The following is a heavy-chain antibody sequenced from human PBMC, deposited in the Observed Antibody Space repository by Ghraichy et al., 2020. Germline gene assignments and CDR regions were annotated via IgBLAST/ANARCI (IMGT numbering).Heavy chain of an antibody. D-gene: IGHD6-13*01. Sequence: GGSLRLSCAASGFSFRSYWMTWVRQAPGKGLEWVSTVTRNGDTTYADSVRGRFTISRDNSKNTVYLQMSSLRAEDTAVYYCARRIPDRKGMDVWGQGTTVTVSS. V-gene: IGHV3-23*01. CDR1: GFSFRSYW. CDR2: VTRNGDTT. J-gene: IGHJ6*02. CDR3: ARRIPDRKGMDV.